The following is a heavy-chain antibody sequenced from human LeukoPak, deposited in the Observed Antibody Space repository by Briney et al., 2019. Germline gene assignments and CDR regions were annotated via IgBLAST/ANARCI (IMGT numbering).Heavy chain of an antibody. D-gene: IGHD6-13*01. CDR3: ARPDYSISCLPFDY. V-gene: IGHV5-51*01. CDR1: GDKFSSDW. J-gene: IGHJ4*02. CDR2: IHPSDSDT. Sequence: SMQFSSRGSGDKFSSDWIWWVSHMPPKGLEWMGIIHPSDSDTRYNPSLQSQVTISADKSNSTASLQWSTLKASDTALYYCARPDYSISCLPFDYWGQGSLVTVSS.